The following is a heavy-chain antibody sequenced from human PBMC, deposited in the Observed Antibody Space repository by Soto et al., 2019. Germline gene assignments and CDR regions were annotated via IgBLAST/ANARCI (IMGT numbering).Heavy chain of an antibody. D-gene: IGHD4-17*01. CDR1: GYTFTSYG. V-gene: IGHV1-18*01. Sequence: QVQLVQSGAEVKKPGASVKVSCKASGYTFTSYGISWVRQAPGQGLEWMGWISAYNGNTNYAQNLHGRVTMTIDTSTSTVYMELRILRSDDTAVYYCARGRTTVSRYDAFDIWGQGTMVTVSS. CDR2: ISAYNGNT. J-gene: IGHJ3*02. CDR3: ARGRTTVSRYDAFDI.